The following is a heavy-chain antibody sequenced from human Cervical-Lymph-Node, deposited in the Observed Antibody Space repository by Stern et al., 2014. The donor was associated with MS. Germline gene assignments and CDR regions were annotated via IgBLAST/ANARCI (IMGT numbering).Heavy chain of an antibody. V-gene: IGHV1-46*01. CDR3: AREDGGWYVADY. CDR1: GYTFTSYY. D-gene: IGHD6-19*01. J-gene: IGHJ4*02. CDR2: INPSGGST. Sequence: QLVQSVAEVKKPGASVKVSCKASGYTFTSYYMHWVRQAPGQGLEWMGIINPSGGSTSYAQKFQGRVSMTRDTSTSTVYMELSSLRSEDTAVYYGAREDGGWYVADYWGQGTLVTVSS.